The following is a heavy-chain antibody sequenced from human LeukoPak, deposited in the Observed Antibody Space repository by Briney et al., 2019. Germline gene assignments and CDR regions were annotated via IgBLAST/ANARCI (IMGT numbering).Heavy chain of an antibody. CDR2: IKQDGSEK. CDR1: GITFSDIW. D-gene: IGHD5-18*01. J-gene: IGHJ4*02. Sequence: GGSLRLSCAVSGITFSDIWVSWVRQAPGMGLEWVANIKQDGSEKYYVDSVKGRFTISRDNAKNSLYLQMNSLRAEDTAVYYCARGGRYSYGDYYFDYWGQGTLVTVSS. CDR3: ARGGRYSYGDYYFDY. V-gene: IGHV3-7*01.